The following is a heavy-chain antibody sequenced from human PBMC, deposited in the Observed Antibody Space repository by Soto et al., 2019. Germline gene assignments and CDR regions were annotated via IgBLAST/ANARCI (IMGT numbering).Heavy chain of an antibody. CDR2: IGGSGRKT. CDR1: GFTFTKSG. V-gene: IGHV3-23*01. Sequence: GGSLRLSCAASGFTFTKSGMSWVRQAPGKGLEWVAGIGGSGRKTYYADSVKGRFSISRDNSKNSLFLQMNSLSADDTAIYYCAKDGLSDSPSAIDSWGLGTLVTVSS. J-gene: IGHJ4*02. CDR3: AKDGLSDSPSAIDS. D-gene: IGHD6-13*01.